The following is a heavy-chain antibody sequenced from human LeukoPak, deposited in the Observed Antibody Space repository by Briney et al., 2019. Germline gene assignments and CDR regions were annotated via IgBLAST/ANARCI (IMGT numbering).Heavy chain of an antibody. CDR1: GFTFDDYA. CDR2: ISWNSGSI. CDR3: AKDLYSGSYSVFDY. V-gene: IGHV3-9*01. Sequence: PGRSLRLSCVASGFTFDDYAMHWVRQAPGKGLEWVSGISWNSGSIGYADSVKGRFTISRDNAKNSLYLQMNSLRAEDTALYYCAKDLYSGSYSVFDYWGQGTLVTVSS. D-gene: IGHD1-26*01. J-gene: IGHJ4*02.